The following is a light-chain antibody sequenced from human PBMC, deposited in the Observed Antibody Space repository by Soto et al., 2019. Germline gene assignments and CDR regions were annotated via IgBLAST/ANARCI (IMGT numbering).Light chain of an antibody. Sequence: QSVLTQSPSTSASLGASVKLTCTLISVHSSYAISWHQQQPEKGPRYLMKLNSDGSHSKGDGIPDRFSGSSSGAERYLTISSLQSEDEADYYCQSWGTGIHVVFGGGTKLTVL. CDR1: SVHSSYA. CDR2: LNSDGSH. CDR3: QSWGTGIHVV. V-gene: IGLV4-69*01. J-gene: IGLJ2*01.